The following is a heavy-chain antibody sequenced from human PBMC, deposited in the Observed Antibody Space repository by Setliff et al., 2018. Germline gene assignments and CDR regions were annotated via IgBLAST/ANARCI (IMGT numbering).Heavy chain of an antibody. J-gene: IGHJ4*02. CDR3: ARLPNYVWGSPVDY. D-gene: IGHD3-16*01. CDR2: IFYSGRT. V-gene: IGHV4-39*01. Sequence: SETLSLTCTVSGASITNINYYWGLIRQPPGKGLEWIGSIFYSGRTFYKPSLKSRVTISVDTSKNQFSLTLSSVTAADTAVYYCARLPNYVWGSPVDYWGQGTLVTVSS. CDR1: GASITNINYY.